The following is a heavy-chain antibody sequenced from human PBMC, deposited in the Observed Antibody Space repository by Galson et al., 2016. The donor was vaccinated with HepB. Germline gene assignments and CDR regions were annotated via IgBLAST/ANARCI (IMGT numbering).Heavy chain of an antibody. Sequence: SETLPLTCTVSGGSIINNYYWAWIRQPPGKGPEWIGTVSDSGDSFINPSLKSRVAISIDTSKNQFSLKLTSVTAADTTVYYCARHITFNYGGGTYFTAHLDSWGRGILVTVSS. CDR3: ARHITFNYGGGTYFTAHLDS. D-gene: IGHD3-10*01. CDR2: VSDSGDS. CDR1: GGSIINNYY. J-gene: IGHJ4*02. V-gene: IGHV4-39*01.